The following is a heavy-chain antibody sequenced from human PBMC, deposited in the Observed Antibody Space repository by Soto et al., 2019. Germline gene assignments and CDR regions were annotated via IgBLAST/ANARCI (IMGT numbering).Heavy chain of an antibody. V-gene: IGHV3-23*01. CDR2: ISGSGGST. CDR1: GFTFSSYA. CDR3: AKSEGKQLVPDY. D-gene: IGHD6-13*01. J-gene: IGHJ4*02. Sequence: EVQLLESGGGLVQPGRSLRLSCAASGFTFSSYAMSWVREAPGKGLEWVSAISGSGGSTYNADSVKGRFTISRDNSKNTLYLQMNSLRAEDTAVYYCAKSEGKQLVPDYWGQGTLVTVSS.